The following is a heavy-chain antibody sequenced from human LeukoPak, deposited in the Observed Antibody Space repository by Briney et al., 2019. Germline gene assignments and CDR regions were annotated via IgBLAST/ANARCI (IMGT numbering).Heavy chain of an antibody. V-gene: IGHV1-2*02. CDR3: ARTDYYDSSGYYC. D-gene: IGHD3-22*01. CDR1: GYTFTDYY. Sequence: ASVKVSCKASGYTFTDYYMHWVRQAPGQGLEWMGWINPNSGGTNYAQKFQGRVTMTRDTSISTAYMELSRLRSDDTAVYYCARTDYYDSSGYYCWGQGTLVTVSS. CDR2: INPNSGGT. J-gene: IGHJ4*02.